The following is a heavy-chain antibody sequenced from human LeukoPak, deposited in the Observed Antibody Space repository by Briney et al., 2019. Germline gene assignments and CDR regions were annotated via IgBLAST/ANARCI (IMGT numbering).Heavy chain of an antibody. Sequence: SETLSLTCTVSGGSISSYYWSWIRQPPGKGLEWIGYIYYSGSTNYNPSLKSRVTISVDTSKNQFSLKLSSVTAADTAVYYCARRRDYGLYFDYWGQGTLVTVSS. D-gene: IGHD4-17*01. CDR3: ARRRDYGLYFDY. CDR1: GGSISSYY. V-gene: IGHV4-59*08. J-gene: IGHJ4*02. CDR2: IYYSGST.